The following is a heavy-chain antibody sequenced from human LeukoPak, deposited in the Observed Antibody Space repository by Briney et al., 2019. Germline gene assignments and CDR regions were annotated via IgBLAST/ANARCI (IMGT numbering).Heavy chain of an antibody. V-gene: IGHV7-4-1*02. D-gene: IGHD2-21*02. Sequence: ASVKVSCKASGYSFTSHSMNWVRQAPGQGLEWMGWINTNTGEPTYAQGFRRRFVFSLDTSVSTTYLQINDLKPEDSAIYYCARDLDDFVVDYXXXXTLVTVSS. CDR2: INTNTGEP. CDR1: GYSFTSHS. CDR3: ARDLDDFVVDY. J-gene: IGHJ4*01.